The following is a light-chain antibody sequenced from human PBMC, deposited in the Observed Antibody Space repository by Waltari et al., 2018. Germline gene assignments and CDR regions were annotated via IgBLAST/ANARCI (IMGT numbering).Light chain of an antibody. V-gene: IGLV1-40*01. Sequence: QSVLTQPPSVSGAPGPRVTIPCTGRGSHIAAGHAAHWYQKLPRAAPKLLIYGSTSRPLGVPDRFFGSTSGTSASLAITGLQAEDEADYYCQSYDTSLRVVFGGGTKLTVL. CDR1: GSHIAAGHA. CDR3: QSYDTSLRVV. J-gene: IGLJ3*02. CDR2: GST.